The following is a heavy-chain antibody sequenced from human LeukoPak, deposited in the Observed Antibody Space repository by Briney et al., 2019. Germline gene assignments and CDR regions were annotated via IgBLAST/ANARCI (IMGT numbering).Heavy chain of an antibody. CDR2: IWYDGSNK. Sequence: GGSLRLSCAASGFTFSSYGMHWVRQAPGKGLEWVAVIWYDGSNKYYADSVKGRFTISRDNSKNTLYLQMNCLRAEDTAVYYCAKESGSRSYGAYFPHWGQGTLVTVSS. D-gene: IGHD6-13*01. CDR1: GFTFSSYG. CDR3: AKESGSRSYGAYFPH. V-gene: IGHV3-30*02. J-gene: IGHJ1*01.